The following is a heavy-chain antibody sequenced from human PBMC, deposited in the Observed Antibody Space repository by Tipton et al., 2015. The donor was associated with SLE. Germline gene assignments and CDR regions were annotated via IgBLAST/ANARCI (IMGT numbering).Heavy chain of an antibody. J-gene: IGHJ6*03. CDR1: GYTFTDFG. CDR3: ASGNWNYGYYYYMDV. Sequence: QLVQSGAEVKKPGASVTVSCQASGYTFTDFGVTWVRQAPGQGLEWVGWISAYSGNTDSAQNLQGRVTMTTDTSTSTAYMELRSLRSDDTAVYYCASGNWNYGYYYYMDVWGKGTTVTVSS. D-gene: IGHD1-7*01. CDR2: ISAYSGNT. V-gene: IGHV1-18*01.